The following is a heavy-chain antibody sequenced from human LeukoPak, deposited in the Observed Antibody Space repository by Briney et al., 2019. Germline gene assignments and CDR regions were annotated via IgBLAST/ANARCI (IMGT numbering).Heavy chain of an antibody. CDR1: GFTVSSNY. CDR3: AREYYYDSSGPLGSDY. CDR2: IYSGGST. J-gene: IGHJ4*02. D-gene: IGHD3-22*01. Sequence: PGGSLRLSCAASGFTVSSNYMSWVRQAPGKGLEWVSVIYSGGSTYYADSVKGRFTISRDNSKNTLYLQMNSLRAEDTAVYYCAREYYYDSSGPLGSDYWGQGTLVTVS. V-gene: IGHV3-66*01.